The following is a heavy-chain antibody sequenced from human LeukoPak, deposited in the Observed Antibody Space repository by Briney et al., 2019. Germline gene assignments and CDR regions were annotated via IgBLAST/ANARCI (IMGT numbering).Heavy chain of an antibody. CDR3: ARGVAAAHDAFDI. Sequence: PGGSLRLSCAASGFTFSSSAMTWVRQAPGKGLEWVSAISAGGGSTYYADSVKGRFTISRDNAKNSLSLQMNSLRAEDTAIYYCARGVAAAHDAFDIWGQGTMVTVSS. V-gene: IGHV3-23*01. CDR1: GFTFSSSA. J-gene: IGHJ3*02. CDR2: ISAGGGST. D-gene: IGHD6-13*01.